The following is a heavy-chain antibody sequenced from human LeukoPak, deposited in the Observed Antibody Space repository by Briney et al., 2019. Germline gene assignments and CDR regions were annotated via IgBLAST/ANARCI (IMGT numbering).Heavy chain of an antibody. Sequence: SETLSLTCTVSGGSISSSSYYWSWIRQPPGKGLEWIGYIYYSGSTNYNPSLKSRVTISVDTSKNQFSLKLSSVTAADTAVYHCARRNRLERRWGFDYWGQGTLVTVSS. V-gene: IGHV4-61*05. CDR1: GGSISSSSYY. D-gene: IGHD1-1*01. CDR3: ARRNRLERRWGFDY. J-gene: IGHJ4*02. CDR2: IYYSGST.